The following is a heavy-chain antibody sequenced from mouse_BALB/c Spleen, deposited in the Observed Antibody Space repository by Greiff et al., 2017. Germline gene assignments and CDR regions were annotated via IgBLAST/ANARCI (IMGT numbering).Heavy chain of an antibody. Sequence: EVQLVESGGGLVQPGGSLKLSCAASGFTFSSYTMSWVRQTPEKRLEWVAYISNGGGSTYYPDTVKGRFTISRDNAKNTLYLQMSSLKSEDTAMYYCARRGSSSYFDVWGAGTTVTVSS. CDR2: ISNGGGST. V-gene: IGHV5-12-2*01. D-gene: IGHD1-1*01. J-gene: IGHJ1*01. CDR3: ARRGSSSYFDV. CDR1: GFTFSSYT.